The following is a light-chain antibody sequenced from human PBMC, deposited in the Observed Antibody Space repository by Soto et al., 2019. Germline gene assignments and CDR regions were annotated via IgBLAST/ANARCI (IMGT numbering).Light chain of an antibody. CDR1: QGIGNY. V-gene: IGKV1-27*01. CDR2: GAS. CDR3: QKYNTAPLT. J-gene: IGKJ4*01. Sequence: DIQMTQSPSSLSASVGDRVTITCRASQGIGNYLASFQQKPGKIPKLLIYGASALQSGVPSRFRGTGSGTEFTLTISSLHPEDVATYYCQKYNTAPLTFGGGTKVDIK.